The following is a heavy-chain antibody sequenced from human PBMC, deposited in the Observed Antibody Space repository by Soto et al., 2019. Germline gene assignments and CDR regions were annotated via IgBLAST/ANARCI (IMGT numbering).Heavy chain of an antibody. CDR2: IYYSGST. V-gene: IGHV4-59*01. J-gene: IGHJ6*03. CDR3: ARVILGRKNGSGSYLDYYYYYMDV. CDR1: GGSISSYY. D-gene: IGHD3-10*01. Sequence: SETLSLTCTVSGGSISSYYWSWIRQPPGKGLEWIGYIYYSGSTNYNPSLKSRVTISVDTSKNQFSLKLSSVTAADTAVYYCARVILGRKNGSGSYLDYYYYYMDVWGKGTTVTVSS.